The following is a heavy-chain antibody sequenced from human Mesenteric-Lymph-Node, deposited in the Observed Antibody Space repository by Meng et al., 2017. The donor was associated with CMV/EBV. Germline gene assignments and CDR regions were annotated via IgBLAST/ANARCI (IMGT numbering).Heavy chain of an antibody. Sequence: ASVKVSCKASGGTFSSYAISWVRQAPGQGLEWMGIINPSGGSTSYAQKFQGRVTMTRDTSTSTVYMELSSLRSEDTAVYYCARMGPAARPYYYYGMDVWGQGTTVTVSS. J-gene: IGHJ6*02. CDR3: ARMGPAARPYYYYGMDV. CDR2: INPSGGST. D-gene: IGHD6-6*01. V-gene: IGHV1-46*01. CDR1: GGTFSSYA.